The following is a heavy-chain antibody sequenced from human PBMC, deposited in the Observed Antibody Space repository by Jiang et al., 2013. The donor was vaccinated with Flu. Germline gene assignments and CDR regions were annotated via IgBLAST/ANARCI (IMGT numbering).Heavy chain of an antibody. CDR2: ISYDGSNK. Sequence: AASGFTFSSYGMHWVRQAPGKGLEWVAVISYDGSNKYYADSVKGRFTISRDNSKNTLYLQMNSLRAEDTAVYYCAKDFSDYGDAFDIWGQGTMVTVSS. CDR3: AKDFSDYGDAFDI. CDR1: GFTFSSYG. D-gene: IGHD4-17*01. J-gene: IGHJ3*02. V-gene: IGHV3-30*18.